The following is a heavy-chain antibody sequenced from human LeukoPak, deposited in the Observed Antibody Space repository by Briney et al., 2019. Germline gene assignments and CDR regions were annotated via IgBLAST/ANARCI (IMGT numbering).Heavy chain of an antibody. Sequence: GGSLRLSCAASGFTFSSYGMHWVRQAPGKGLEWVAVISYDGSNKYYADSVKGRFTISRDNSKNTLYLQMNSLRAEDTAVYYCARDRQYYYDSSGYYLSHYSYGMDVWGQGTTVTVSS. V-gene: IGHV3-30*03. CDR2: ISYDGSNK. CDR3: ARDRQYYYDSSGYYLSHYSYGMDV. J-gene: IGHJ6*02. D-gene: IGHD3-22*01. CDR1: GFTFSSYG.